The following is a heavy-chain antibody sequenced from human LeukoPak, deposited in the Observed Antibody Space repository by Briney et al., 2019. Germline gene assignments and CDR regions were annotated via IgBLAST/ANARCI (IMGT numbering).Heavy chain of an antibody. CDR2: IYYSGST. J-gene: IGHJ4*02. Sequence: PSETLSLTCTVSGGSISSYYWSWIRQPPGKGLEWIGYIYYSGSTKYNPSLKSRVTISVDTSKNQFSLKLSSVTAADTAVYYCARHEEGYCSSTSCYGNWGQGTLVTVSS. CDR3: ARHEEGYCSSTSCYGN. CDR1: GGSISSYY. V-gene: IGHV4-59*08. D-gene: IGHD2-2*01.